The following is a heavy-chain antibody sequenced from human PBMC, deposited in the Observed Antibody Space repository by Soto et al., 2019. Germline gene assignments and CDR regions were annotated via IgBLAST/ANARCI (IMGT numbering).Heavy chain of an antibody. CDR2: MSWNRGSI. J-gene: IGHJ4*02. D-gene: IGHD3-16*02. CDR1: GFTFDDFA. V-gene: IGHV3-9*01. CDR3: AKDISLGELSAPDH. Sequence: GGSLRLSCVASGFTFDDFAMHWVRQAPGKGLEWVSGMSWNRGSIVYADSVKGRFTISRDNAKNSLHLQMNSLRPEDTALYYCAKDISLGELSAPDHWGQGTLVTVSS.